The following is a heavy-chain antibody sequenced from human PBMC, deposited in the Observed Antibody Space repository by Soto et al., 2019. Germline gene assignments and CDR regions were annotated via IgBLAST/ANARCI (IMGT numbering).Heavy chain of an antibody. CDR3: ARGERGSLVSVFGF. J-gene: IGHJ4*02. V-gene: IGHV6-1*01. CDR2: TYYRSRWYI. Sequence: QVQLQQSGPGLVRPSQTLSLTCAISGDSVTSNNAAWNWIRQSPSRGLEWLGRTYYRSRWYIDYAPSVTSRMSVNPDTSKNQVSLQLNSVTSEDTAVYYCARGERGSLVSVFGFWGQGTLVTVSS. D-gene: IGHD1-26*01. CDR1: GDSVTSNNAA.